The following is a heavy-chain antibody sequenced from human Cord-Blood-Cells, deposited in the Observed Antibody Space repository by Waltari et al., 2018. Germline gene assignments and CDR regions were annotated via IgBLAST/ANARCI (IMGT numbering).Heavy chain of an antibody. CDR1: GFTVSSNY. V-gene: IGHV3-53*01. Sequence: EVQLVESGGGLIQPGGSLRLSCAASGFTVSSNYMSWVRQAPGKGLGWVSVIYSGGSTYYADSVKGRFTISRDNSKNTLYLQMNSLRAEDTAVYYCAREGHSSGWSFDYWGQGTLVTVSS. D-gene: IGHD6-19*01. CDR3: AREGHSSGWSFDY. CDR2: IYSGGST. J-gene: IGHJ4*02.